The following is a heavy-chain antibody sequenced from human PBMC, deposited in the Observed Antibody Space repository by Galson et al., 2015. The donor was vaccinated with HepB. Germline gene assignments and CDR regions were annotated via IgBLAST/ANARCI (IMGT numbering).Heavy chain of an antibody. J-gene: IGHJ4*02. Sequence: SLRLSCAASGFTFSSYWMHWVRQAPGKGLVWVSRINSDGSSTSYADSVKGRFTISRDNAKNTLYLQMDSLRAEDTAVYYCARAGIAVAAPEDYWGQGTLVTVYS. CDR2: INSDGSST. CDR3: ARAGIAVAAPEDY. D-gene: IGHD6-19*01. CDR1: GFTFSSYW. V-gene: IGHV3-74*01.